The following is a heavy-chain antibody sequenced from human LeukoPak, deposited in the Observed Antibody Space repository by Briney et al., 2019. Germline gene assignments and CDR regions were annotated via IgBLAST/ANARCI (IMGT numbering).Heavy chain of an antibody. CDR3: ARQNPNLSTVVTACYFDY. CDR2: IKQDGSEK. V-gene: IGHV3-7*01. CDR1: GFTFSSYW. D-gene: IGHD4-23*01. J-gene: IGHJ4*02. Sequence: GGSLRLSCVAFGFTFSSYWMSWVRQAPWKGLEWVANIKQDGSEKYYVDSVKGRFTISRDNAKNSLYLQMNSLRAEDTAVYYCARQNPNLSTVVTACYFDYWGQGTLVTVSS.